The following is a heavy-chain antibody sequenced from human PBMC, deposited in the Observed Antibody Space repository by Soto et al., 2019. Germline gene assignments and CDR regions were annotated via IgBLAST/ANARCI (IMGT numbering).Heavy chain of an antibody. J-gene: IGHJ6*02. D-gene: IGHD6-6*01. CDR1: GYTFTSYG. CDR2: ISAYNGNT. V-gene: IGHV1-18*01. CDR3: ARDGGRGGGIAARQVFGYYYYYGMDV. Sequence: ASVKVSCKASGYTFTSYGISWVRQAPGQGLEWMGWISAYNGNTNYAQKLQGRVTMTTDTSTSTAYMELRSLRSDDTAVYYCARDGGRGGGIAARQVFGYYYYYGMDVWGQGTSVTVSS.